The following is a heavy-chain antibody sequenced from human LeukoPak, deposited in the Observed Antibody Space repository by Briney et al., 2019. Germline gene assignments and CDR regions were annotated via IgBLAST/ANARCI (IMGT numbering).Heavy chain of an antibody. J-gene: IGHJ4*02. CDR1: DYTFTSYG. Sequence: ASVKVSCKASDYTFTSYGISWVRQAPGQGLEWMGWISAYNGNTNYAQKLQGRVTMTTDTSTSTAYMELRSLRSDDTAVYYCASRRMYNWNDGEDYFDYWGQGTLVTVSS. CDR3: ASRRMYNWNDGEDYFDY. D-gene: IGHD1-1*01. V-gene: IGHV1-18*01. CDR2: ISAYNGNT.